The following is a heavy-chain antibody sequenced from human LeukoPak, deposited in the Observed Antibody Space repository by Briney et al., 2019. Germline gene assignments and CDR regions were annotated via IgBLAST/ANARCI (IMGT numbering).Heavy chain of an antibody. CDR2: IYYSGST. CDR3: ARETYYYDSSGLRRYAFDI. D-gene: IGHD3-22*01. V-gene: IGHV4-61*01. J-gene: IGHJ3*02. CDR1: GGSISSGSYY. Sequence: SETLFLTCTVSGGSISSGSYYWSWIRQPPGKGLEWIGYIYYSGSTNYNPSLKSRVTISVDTSKNQFSLKLSSVTAADTAVYYCARETYYYDSSGLRRYAFDIWGQGTMVTVSS.